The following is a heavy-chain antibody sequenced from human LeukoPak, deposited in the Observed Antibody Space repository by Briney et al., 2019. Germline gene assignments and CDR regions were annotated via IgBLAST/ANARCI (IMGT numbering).Heavy chain of an antibody. CDR3: AGGSECSDGSWYLTFDWFDP. J-gene: IGHJ5*02. D-gene: IGHD2-15*01. V-gene: IGHV3-74*01. CDR1: GFTFSSYW. CDR2: INCDGSRA. Sequence: GGSLRLSCAASGFTFSSYWMHCVRQAPGKGLVWVSHINCDGSRASYADSVRGRVTISRYDAKNSLYLQVNSLRAVDTAVYYCAGGSECSDGSWYLTFDWFDPWGQGTLVTVSS.